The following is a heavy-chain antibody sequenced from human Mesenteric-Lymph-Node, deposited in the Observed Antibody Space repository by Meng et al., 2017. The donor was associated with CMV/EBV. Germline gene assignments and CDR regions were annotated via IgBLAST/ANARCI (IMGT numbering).Heavy chain of an antibody. V-gene: IGHV3-30*02. CDR2: LHYDGGEI. Sequence: GESLKISCAASGFTFSSYGMHWVRQAPGKGLEWVAFLHYDGGEIYYGDSVKGRFTISRDTSKNTLYLQMDSLRPEDTAIYYCATDPHDFWSGKNWFDFWGQGTLVTVSS. CDR1: GFTFSSYG. J-gene: IGHJ5*01. D-gene: IGHD3-3*01. CDR3: ATDPHDFWSGKNWFDF.